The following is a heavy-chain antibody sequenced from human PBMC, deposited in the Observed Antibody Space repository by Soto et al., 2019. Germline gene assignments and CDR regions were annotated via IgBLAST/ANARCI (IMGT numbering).Heavy chain of an antibody. V-gene: IGHV4-4*02. J-gene: IGHJ6*02. CDR3: ARGMYYYGSGSSHSYYYYYGMDA. CDR1: GGSISSSNW. CDR2: IYHSGST. D-gene: IGHD3-10*01. Sequence: SETLSLTCAVSGGSISSSNWWGWVRQPPGKGLEWIGEIYHSGSTNYNPSLKSRVTISVDKSKNQFSLKLSSVTAADTAVYYCARGMYYYGSGSSHSYYYYYGMDAWGQGTTVTVSS.